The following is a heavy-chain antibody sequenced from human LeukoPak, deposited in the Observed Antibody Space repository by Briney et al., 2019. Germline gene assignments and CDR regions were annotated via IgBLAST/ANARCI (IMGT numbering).Heavy chain of an antibody. CDR3: ARAWSVSYDILAGRKGGDY. Sequence: GASVKVSCKASGYTFTSYYMHWVRQAPGQGLEWMGIINPSGGSTSSAQKFQGRVTMTRDTSTSTLYMELSSLRSEDTAVYYCARAWSVSYDILAGRKGGDYWGQGTLVTVSS. D-gene: IGHD3-9*01. J-gene: IGHJ4*02. CDR1: GYTFTSYY. V-gene: IGHV1-46*01. CDR2: INPSGGST.